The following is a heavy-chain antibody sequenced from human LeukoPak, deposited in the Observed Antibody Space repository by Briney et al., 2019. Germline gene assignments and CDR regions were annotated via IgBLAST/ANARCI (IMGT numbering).Heavy chain of an antibody. V-gene: IGHV4-59*01. CDR1: GGSISSYY. D-gene: IGHD3-10*01. CDR2: IYYSGST. J-gene: IGHJ4*02. Sequence: PSETLSLTCNDSGGSISSYYWSWIQQPPGKGLEWIGDIYYSGSTNYNPSLKSRVTISVDTSKNQFSLKLSSVTAADTAVYYCASNYYGSGRDPAVAFWGWGQGTLVTVSS. CDR3: ASNYYGSGRDPAVAFWG.